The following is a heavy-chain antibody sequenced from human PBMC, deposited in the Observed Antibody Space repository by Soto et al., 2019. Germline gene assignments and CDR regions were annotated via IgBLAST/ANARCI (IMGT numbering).Heavy chain of an antibody. V-gene: IGHV3-11*01. CDR1: GLFFSDYY. Sequence: LRLSCAASGLFFSDYYLSWIRQAPGKALECVAYISGTGDTKYYADSVTGRFTISRDNPKNSLYLQMNSLRPEDAAVYYCAIGGGQIYYKGLDVWGQGTTVTVSS. J-gene: IGHJ6*02. CDR3: AIGGGQIYYKGLDV. CDR2: ISGTGDTK. D-gene: IGHD3-10*01.